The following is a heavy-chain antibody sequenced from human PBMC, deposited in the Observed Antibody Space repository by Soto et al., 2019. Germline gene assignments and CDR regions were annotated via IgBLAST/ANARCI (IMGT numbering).Heavy chain of an antibody. D-gene: IGHD2-15*01. J-gene: IGHJ3*02. CDR1: GFTFSSYG. V-gene: IGHV3-30*03. CDR2: ISYDGSNK. CDR3: AGGGYCSGGSCYRLPSDAFDI. Sequence: QVQLVESGGGVVQPGRSLRLSCAASGFTFSSYGMHWVRQAPGKGLEWVAVISYDGSNKYYADSVKGRFTISRDNSKNTLYLQMNSRRAEDTAVYYCAGGGYCSGGSCYRLPSDAFDIWGQGTMVTVSS.